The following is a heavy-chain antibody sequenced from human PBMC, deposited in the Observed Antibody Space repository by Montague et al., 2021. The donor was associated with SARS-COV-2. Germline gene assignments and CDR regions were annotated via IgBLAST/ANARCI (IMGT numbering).Heavy chain of an antibody. Sequence: SLRLSCAASGLTVISNYMTWVRQAPGKGLEWVSVIYGGGGGADSDYADSGKGSFTISRDTSTDTIYLQMHSLKIDDTAVYDCAGSAAAGALDHWGRGTLVAGSS. D-gene: IGHD3-10*01. CDR2: IYGGGGGADS. CDR3: AGSAAAGALDH. V-gene: IGHV3-66*01. J-gene: IGHJ4*02. CDR1: GLTVISNY.